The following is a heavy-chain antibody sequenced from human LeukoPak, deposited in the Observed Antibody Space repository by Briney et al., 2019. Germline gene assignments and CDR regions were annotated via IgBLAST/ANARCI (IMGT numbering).Heavy chain of an antibody. CDR3: ARHVQDLGIKV. J-gene: IGHJ6*02. Sequence: SETLSLTRTVSGASISSSDSYWSWIRQPPGKGLEWIGSIYRRGSTSYNPSLKSRVTVSEDMSKNHFSLGLSSVTAADTAVYYCARHVQDLGIKVWGQGTTVTVSS. CDR1: GASISSSDSY. CDR2: IYRRGST. V-gene: IGHV4-39*01.